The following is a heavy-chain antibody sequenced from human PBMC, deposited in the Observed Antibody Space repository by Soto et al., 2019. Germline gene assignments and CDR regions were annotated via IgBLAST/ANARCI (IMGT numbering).Heavy chain of an antibody. CDR2: ISSTSSYI. D-gene: IGHD3-9*01. V-gene: IGHV3-21*01. J-gene: IGHJ4*02. Sequence: PGGSLRLSCAASGFTFSTYSMNWVRQAPGKGLEWVSFISSTSSYIYYADSVKGRFTISRDNAKNTLYLQMNSLGVEDTALYYCSYDTFGDKDFWGQGTPVTVSS. CDR1: GFTFSTYS. CDR3: SYDTFGDKDF.